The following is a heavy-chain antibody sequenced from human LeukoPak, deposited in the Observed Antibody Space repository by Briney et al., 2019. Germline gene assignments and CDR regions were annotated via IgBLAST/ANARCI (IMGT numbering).Heavy chain of an antibody. Sequence: GGSLRLSCAASGFSFSDAWMSWVRQIPGKGLEWVGRTESKTDGGTTDYAAPVKGRFTISRDDSTNTLYLQMNSLKSEDTAVYYCTTYGSGRKFDYWGQGILVTVSS. J-gene: IGHJ4*02. CDR3: TTYGSGRKFDY. CDR1: GFSFSDAW. V-gene: IGHV3-15*04. D-gene: IGHD3-10*01. CDR2: TESKTDGGTT.